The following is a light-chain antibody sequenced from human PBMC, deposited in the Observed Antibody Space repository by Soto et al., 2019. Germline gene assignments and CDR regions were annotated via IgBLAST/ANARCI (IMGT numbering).Light chain of an antibody. CDR3: SSYSRSSTLV. V-gene: IGLV2-14*03. Sequence: QSVLTQPASVSGSPGQSITISCTGTSSDVGGYNYVCWYQQHPGKAPKLMIYDVTYRPSGVSSRFSASKSGNTASLTISGLQAEVEADYYCSSYSRSSTLVFGGGTKLTVL. CDR2: DVT. J-gene: IGLJ2*01. CDR1: SSDVGGYNY.